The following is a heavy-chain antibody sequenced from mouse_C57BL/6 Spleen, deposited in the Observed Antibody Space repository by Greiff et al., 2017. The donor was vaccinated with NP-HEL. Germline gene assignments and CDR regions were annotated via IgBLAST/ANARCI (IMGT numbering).Heavy chain of an antibody. J-gene: IGHJ4*01. CDR2: INPNHGGT. D-gene: IGHD2-2*01. Sequence: EVQLQQSGPELVKPGASVKISCKASGYTFTDYYMNWVKQSHGKSLEWIGDINPNHGGTSYNPKFQGQATLTVDQSSSPAYLELRSLTSEDSAGYYCARGAMVTTGRSMDYWGQGTSVTVSS. V-gene: IGHV1-26*01. CDR3: ARGAMVTTGRSMDY. CDR1: GYTFTDYY.